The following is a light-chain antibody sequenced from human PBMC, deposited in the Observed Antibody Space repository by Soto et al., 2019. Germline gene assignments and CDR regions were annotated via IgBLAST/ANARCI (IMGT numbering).Light chain of an antibody. CDR1: QSVASN. V-gene: IGKV3D-15*01. J-gene: IGKJ4*01. Sequence: EIVMTQSPATLSVSPGERATLSCRASQSVASNLAWYQLKPGQAPRLLIHGASSRVTGIPDRFSGSGSGTDFTLTITRLEPEDFAVYYCQQYQSLTFGGGTKVDI. CDR2: GAS. CDR3: QQYQSLT.